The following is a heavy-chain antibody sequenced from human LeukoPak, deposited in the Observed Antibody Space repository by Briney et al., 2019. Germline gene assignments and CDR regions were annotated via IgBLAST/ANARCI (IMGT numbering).Heavy chain of an antibody. CDR3: AREGGFY. D-gene: IGHD5-12*01. Sequence: GSLRLSFAASGFTFSSYAMSWVRQAPGKGLEWVSATSGSGVTTYHADSVKGRFNTSRDNSKNTLYLQMKSLRDEDTAIYYCAREGGFYWGQGTLVTVSS. CDR1: GFTFSSYA. V-gene: IGHV3-23*01. CDR2: TSGSGVTT. J-gene: IGHJ4*02.